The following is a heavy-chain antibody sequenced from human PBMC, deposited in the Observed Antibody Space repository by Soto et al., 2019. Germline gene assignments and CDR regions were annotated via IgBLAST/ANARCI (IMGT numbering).Heavy chain of an antibody. D-gene: IGHD3-3*01. CDR3: ARDGDPGYSFWSGPLGGGRFDP. CDR2: IVPLFGTA. V-gene: IGHV1-69*12. CDR1: GGTFGNTA. J-gene: IGHJ5*02. Sequence: QVQLVQSGAEVKEPGSSVNVSCKTSGGTFGNTAVTWVRQVPGQGLEWIGGIVPLFGTANYAQKFRGRVMITADESTSTAYMDLSSLRSDDTAIDDCARDGDPGYSFWSGPLGGGRFDPWGQGTLVTVSS.